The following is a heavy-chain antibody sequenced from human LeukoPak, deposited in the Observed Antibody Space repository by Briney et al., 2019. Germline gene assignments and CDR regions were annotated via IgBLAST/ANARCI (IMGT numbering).Heavy chain of an antibody. J-gene: IGHJ3*02. CDR3: ARERPGTGDAFVI. CDR1: GFTFSNYE. Sequence: GSLRLSCAASGFTFSNYEMNWVRQAPGKGLEWVSYISSSGSTIYDADSVKGRFSISRDNAENSLYLQMNSLRVEDTALYYCARERPGTGDAFVIWGQGTMVTVSS. D-gene: IGHD3/OR15-3a*01. V-gene: IGHV3-48*03. CDR2: ISSSGSTI.